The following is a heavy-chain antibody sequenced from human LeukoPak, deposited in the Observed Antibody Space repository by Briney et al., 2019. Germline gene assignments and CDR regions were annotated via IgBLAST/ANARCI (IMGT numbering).Heavy chain of an antibody. CDR3: AKVPHGGDAFDV. CDR2: ISGSGGST. J-gene: IGHJ3*01. V-gene: IGHV3-23*01. CDR1: GFTFSSYA. Sequence: PGGSLRLSCAASGFTFSSYAMSWVRQAPGKGLEWVSAISGSGGSTYYADSVKGRFTISRDNSKNTLYLQMNRLRAEDTAVYYCAKVPHGGDAFDVWGQGTMVTVSS.